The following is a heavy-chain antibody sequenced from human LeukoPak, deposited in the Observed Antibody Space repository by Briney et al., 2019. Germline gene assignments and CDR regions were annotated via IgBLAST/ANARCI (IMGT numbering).Heavy chain of an antibody. CDR3: ARADYGGNLFFDY. V-gene: IGHV3-7*04. J-gene: IGHJ4*02. CDR2: IKQDGSEI. CDR1: GFTFSSYA. Sequence: GGSLRLSCAASGFTFSSYAMLWVRQAPGKGLEWVANIKQDGSEINYVDSVKGRFTISRDNAKNSMLLQINSLRAEDTAVYYCARADYGGNLFFDYWGQGALVTVSS. D-gene: IGHD4-23*01.